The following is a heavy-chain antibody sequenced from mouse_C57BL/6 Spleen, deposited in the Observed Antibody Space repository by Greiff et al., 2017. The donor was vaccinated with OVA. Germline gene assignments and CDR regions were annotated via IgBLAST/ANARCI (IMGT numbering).Heavy chain of an antibody. CDR1: GYTFTSYW. J-gene: IGHJ3*01. Sequence: QVQLKQPGAELVKPGASVKMSCKASGYTFTSYWITWVKQRPGQGLEWIGDIYPGSGSTNYNEKFKSKATLTVDTSSSTAYMQLSSLTSEDSAVYYCARETTSYGNFFAYWGQGTLVTVSA. CDR3: ARETTSYGNFFAY. V-gene: IGHV1-55*01. CDR2: IYPGSGST. D-gene: IGHD2-10*02.